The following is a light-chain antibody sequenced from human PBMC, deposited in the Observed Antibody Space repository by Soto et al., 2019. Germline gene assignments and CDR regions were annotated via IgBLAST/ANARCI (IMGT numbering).Light chain of an antibody. CDR3: QQYVSYPYT. J-gene: IGKJ5*01. CDR1: QNIGSR. Sequence: DIQMTQSPSTLSASVGDRVAITCRASQNIGSRLAWYQQKPDEAPKLLIYDASSLESGVPLRFGGSGSGTDFTLIISSLQPEDFAIYYCQQYVSYPYTFGQGTRLEIK. V-gene: IGKV1-5*01. CDR2: DAS.